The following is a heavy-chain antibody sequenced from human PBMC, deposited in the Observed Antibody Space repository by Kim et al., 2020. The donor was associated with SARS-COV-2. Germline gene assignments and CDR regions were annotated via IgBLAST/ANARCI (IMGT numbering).Heavy chain of an antibody. J-gene: IGHJ4*02. CDR1: GFTFNTYE. V-gene: IGHV3-48*03. D-gene: IGHD3-10*01. CDR2: ITSDGSGM. Sequence: GGSLRLSCAASGFTFNTYEMDWVRQAPGKGLEWVSFITSDGSGMHYADSVQGRFTISRDNSKNSLYLQMNNLRAEDTAVYYCAALFYGSGAYWGQGTLVAVSS. CDR3: AALFYGSGAY.